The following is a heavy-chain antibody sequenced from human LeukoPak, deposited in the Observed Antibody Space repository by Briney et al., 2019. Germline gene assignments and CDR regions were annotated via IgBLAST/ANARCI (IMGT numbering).Heavy chain of an antibody. CDR3: ARYRWQQLVPYSYGMDV. Sequence: KSGGSLRLSCAASGFTFSDYYMSWIRQAPGKGLEWVSYISSSSSYTNYADSVKGRFTISRDNAKNSPYLQMNSLRAEDTAVYYCARYRWQQLVPYSYGMDVWGQGTTVTVSS. J-gene: IGHJ6*02. CDR2: ISSSSSYT. CDR1: GFTFSDYY. D-gene: IGHD6-13*01. V-gene: IGHV3-11*06.